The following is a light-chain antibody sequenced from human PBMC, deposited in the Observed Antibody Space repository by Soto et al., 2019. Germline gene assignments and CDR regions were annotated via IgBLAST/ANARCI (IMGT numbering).Light chain of an antibody. Sequence: DIQMTQSPSSLSASVGDRVTITCRASQSISNYLNWYQQKPGKAPKLLIYAASSLQSGVPSRFNGSGSGTDFTLTISSLQPEDFATYYCQQSYSTPYTFGQGTKPEIK. J-gene: IGKJ2*01. CDR2: AAS. CDR3: QQSYSTPYT. V-gene: IGKV1-39*01. CDR1: QSISNY.